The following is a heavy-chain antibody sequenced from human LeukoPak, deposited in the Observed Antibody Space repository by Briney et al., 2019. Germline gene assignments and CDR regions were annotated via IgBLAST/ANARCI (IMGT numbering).Heavy chain of an antibody. CDR2: ISAYNGNT. D-gene: IGHD3-3*01. Sequence: GASVKVSCKASGYTFTSYGISWVRQAPGQGLEWMGWISAYNGNTNYAQKLQGRVTITTDESTSTAYMELSSLRSEDTAVYYCASRSTGLRFLEWPGDHYMDVWGQGTTVTVSS. V-gene: IGHV1-18*01. CDR1: GYTFTSYG. CDR3: ASRSTGLRFLEWPGDHYMDV. J-gene: IGHJ6*03.